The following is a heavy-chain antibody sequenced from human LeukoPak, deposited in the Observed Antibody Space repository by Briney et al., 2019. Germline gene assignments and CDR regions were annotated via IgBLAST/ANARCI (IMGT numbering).Heavy chain of an antibody. V-gene: IGHV3-48*03. J-gene: IGHJ4*02. CDR1: GFTFSSYE. Sequence: GGSLRLSCAASGFTFSSYEMNWVRQAPGKGLEWVSYISSSGSTIYYADSVKGRFTISRDNAKNSLDLQMNSLRAEDTAVYYCARGCSSTSCYASFDYWGQGTLVTVSS. D-gene: IGHD2-2*01. CDR3: ARGCSSTSCYASFDY. CDR2: ISSSGSTI.